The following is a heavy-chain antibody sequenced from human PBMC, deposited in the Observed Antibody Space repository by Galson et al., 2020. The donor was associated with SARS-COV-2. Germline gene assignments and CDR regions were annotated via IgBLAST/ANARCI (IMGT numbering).Heavy chain of an antibody. CDR2: VYYSGHT. CDR3: ARIEMATMGYYFDD. V-gene: IGHV4-30-4*08. Sequence: TLSLTCTVSGDSITNRDYYWTWIRQPPGKGLEWIGYVYYSGHTYFNPSLKSRLSISIDTSKNQFSLKVNPVTAADTAVYYCARIEMATMGYYFDDWGQGTLVTVSS. D-gene: IGHD5-12*01. CDR1: GDSITNRDYY. J-gene: IGHJ4*02.